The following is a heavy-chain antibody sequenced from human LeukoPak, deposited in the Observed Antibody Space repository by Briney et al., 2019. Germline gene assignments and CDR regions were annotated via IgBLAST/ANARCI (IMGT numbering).Heavy chain of an antibody. CDR2: IYYSGST. V-gene: IGHV4-59*01. CDR3: ARGGIAAFHFDY. D-gene: IGHD6-13*01. CDR1: GGSISTYY. J-gene: IGHJ4*02. Sequence: SETLSLTCTVSGGSISTYYWSWIRQPPGKGLEWIGYIYYSGSTNYNPSLKIRVTVSVDTSKNQFSLKLSSVTAADTAVYYCARGGIAAFHFDYWGQGTLVTVSS.